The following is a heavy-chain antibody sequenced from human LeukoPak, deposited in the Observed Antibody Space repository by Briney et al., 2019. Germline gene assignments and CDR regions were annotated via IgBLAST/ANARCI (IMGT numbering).Heavy chain of an antibody. CDR2: INHSGST. CDR1: GGSFSGYY. V-gene: IGHV4-34*01. Sequence: SETLSLTCAVYGGSFSGYYGSWIRQPPGKGLEWIGEINHSGSTNYNPSLKSRVTISVDTSKNQFSLKLSSVTAADTAVYYCARGALSPGWFDPWGQGTLVTVSS. J-gene: IGHJ5*02. CDR3: ARGALSPGWFDP.